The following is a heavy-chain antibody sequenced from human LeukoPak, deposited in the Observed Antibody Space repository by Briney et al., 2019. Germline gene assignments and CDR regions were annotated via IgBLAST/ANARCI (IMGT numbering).Heavy chain of an antibody. CDR2: INPTGGST. Sequence: GASVKVSCKASGYSFTTYYMHWVRQAPGQGLEWMGIINPTGGSTNYAQKFEGRVTMARYTSTSTVYMELSSLRSEDTAVYYCARDRRDYDSSGYHSPFDYWGQGTLVTVSS. D-gene: IGHD3-22*01. CDR3: ARDRRDYDSSGYHSPFDY. CDR1: GYSFTTYY. V-gene: IGHV1-46*01. J-gene: IGHJ4*02.